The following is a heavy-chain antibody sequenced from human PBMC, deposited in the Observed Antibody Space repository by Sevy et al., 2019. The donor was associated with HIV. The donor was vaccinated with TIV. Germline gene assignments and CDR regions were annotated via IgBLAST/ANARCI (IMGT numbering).Heavy chain of an antibody. CDR1: GFPFSNYN. J-gene: IGHJ4*02. Sequence: GGSLRLSCAASGFPFSNYNMNWVRQTPGRGLEGVSVIHSDDTTYHADSVKDRFTISRDNFKNTLYLHMSSLRAEDTAVYYCARGKSGYGYALNYWGQGTLVTVSS. D-gene: IGHD5-18*01. CDR2: IHSDDTT. CDR3: ARGKSGYGYALNY. V-gene: IGHV3-66*01.